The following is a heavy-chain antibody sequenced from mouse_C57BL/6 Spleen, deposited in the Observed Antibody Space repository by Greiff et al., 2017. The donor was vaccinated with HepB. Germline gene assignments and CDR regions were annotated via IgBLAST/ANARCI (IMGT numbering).Heavy chain of an antibody. CDR2: IDPETGGT. CDR1: GYTFTDYE. V-gene: IGHV1-15*01. Sequence: VQLPQSGAELVRPGASVTLSCKASGYTFTDYEMHWVKQTPVPGLEWIGAIDPETGGTAYNQKFKGKAILTADKSSSTAYMELRSLTSEDSAVYYCTRRIYYYGSSLYWYFDVWGTGTTVTVSS. D-gene: IGHD1-1*01. CDR3: TRRIYYYGSSLYWYFDV. J-gene: IGHJ1*03.